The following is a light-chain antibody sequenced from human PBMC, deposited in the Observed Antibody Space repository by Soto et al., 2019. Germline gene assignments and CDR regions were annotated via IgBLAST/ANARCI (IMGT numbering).Light chain of an antibody. J-gene: IGLJ2*01. Sequence: QSALTQPASVSGSPGQSITISCTGNSSDIGGSNYVYWYQQHPGKAPKLMIYEVSNRPSGVSNRFSGSKSGNTASLTISGLQAEDEADYYCSSSTSSTTLVFGGGTKLTVL. CDR3: SSSTSSTTLV. CDR1: SSDIGGSNY. V-gene: IGLV2-14*01. CDR2: EVS.